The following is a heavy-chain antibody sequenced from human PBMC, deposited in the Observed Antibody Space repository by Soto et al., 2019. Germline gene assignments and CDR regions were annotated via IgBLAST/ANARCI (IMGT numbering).Heavy chain of an antibody. J-gene: IGHJ4*02. CDR2: ISGSGGST. CDR3: AKDNEYYYGSGSYS. CDR1: GFTFSSYA. Sequence: GGSLRLSCAASGFTFSSYAMSWVRQAPGKRLEWVSAISGSGGSTYYADSVKGRFTISRDNSKNTLYLQMNSLRAEDTAVYYCAKDNEYYYGSGSYSWGQGTLVTVSS. D-gene: IGHD3-10*01. V-gene: IGHV3-23*01.